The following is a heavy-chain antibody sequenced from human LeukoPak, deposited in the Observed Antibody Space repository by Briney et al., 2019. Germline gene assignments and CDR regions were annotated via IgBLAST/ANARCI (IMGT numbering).Heavy chain of an antibody. CDR2: IIPILGIA. D-gene: IGHD5-12*01. CDR1: GGTFSSYA. CDR3: ARAVVATNLFDY. V-gene: IGHV1-69*04. Sequence: AASVKVSCKAFGGTFSSYAISWVRQAPGQGLEWMGRIIPILGIANYAQKFQGRVTITADKSTSTAYMELSSLRSEDTAVYYCARAVVATNLFDYWGQGTLVTVSS. J-gene: IGHJ4*02.